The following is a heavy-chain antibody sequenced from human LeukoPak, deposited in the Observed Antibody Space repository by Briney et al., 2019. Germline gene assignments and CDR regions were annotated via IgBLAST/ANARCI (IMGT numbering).Heavy chain of an antibody. CDR3: ARDLVQLWSKDF. CDR1: GFTFTSHS. V-gene: IGHV3-21*05. Sequence: GGSLRLSCAASGFTFTSHSMNWVRQAPGKGLEWVSYISSSSSYTNYADSVKGRFTISRDNAKNSLYLQMNSLRAEDTAVYYCARDLVQLWSKDFWGQGTLVTVSS. CDR2: ISSSSSYT. D-gene: IGHD5-18*01. J-gene: IGHJ4*02.